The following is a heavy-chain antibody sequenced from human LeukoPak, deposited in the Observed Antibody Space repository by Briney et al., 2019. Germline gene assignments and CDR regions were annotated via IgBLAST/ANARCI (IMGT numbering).Heavy chain of an antibody. Sequence: GGSPRLSCTASGFTFSRYWMGWVRQAPGKGLEWVSAISGSGGSTYYADSVKGRSTISRDNSKNTLYLQMNSLRAEDTAVYYCAKDGIYYDSSGYYMSWGQGTLVTVSS. V-gene: IGHV3-23*01. D-gene: IGHD3-22*01. CDR1: GFTFSRYW. CDR2: ISGSGGST. J-gene: IGHJ5*02. CDR3: AKDGIYYDSSGYYMS.